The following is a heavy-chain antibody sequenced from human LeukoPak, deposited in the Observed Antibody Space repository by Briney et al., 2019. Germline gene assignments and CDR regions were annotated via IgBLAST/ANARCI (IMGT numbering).Heavy chain of an antibody. J-gene: IGHJ4*02. CDR2: ISSSGSAK. CDR3: ARISAY. Sequence: GGSLRLSCAASGFTFSNYNMNWVRQAPGKGPEWVSYISSSGSAKYYADSVKGRFTISRDNAKNSLYLQMNSLRAGDTAVYYCARISAYWGRGTLVTVSS. D-gene: IGHD1-26*01. V-gene: IGHV3-48*01. CDR1: GFTFSNYN.